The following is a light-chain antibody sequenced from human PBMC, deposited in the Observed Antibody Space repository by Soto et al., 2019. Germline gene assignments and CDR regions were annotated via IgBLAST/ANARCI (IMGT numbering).Light chain of an antibody. V-gene: IGLV1-40*01. J-gene: IGLJ3*02. Sequence: QSVLAQPPSVSGAPGQRVTISCTGSSSNIGAGYGVHWYQQLPGTAPKLLIYGNSNRPSGVPDRFSGSKSGTSASLAITGLQSEDEADYHCQFYDSSLSGWVFGGGTKVTVL. CDR3: QFYDSSLSGWV. CDR2: GNS. CDR1: SSNIGAGYG.